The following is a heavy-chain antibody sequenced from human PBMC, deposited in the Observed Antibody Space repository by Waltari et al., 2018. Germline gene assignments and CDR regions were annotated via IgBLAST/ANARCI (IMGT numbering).Heavy chain of an antibody. CDR3: ARRGLIDGSGSPGLYDAFDI. CDR2: IYPGDSDT. V-gene: IGHV5-51*01. Sequence: AEVKKPGESLKISCKGSGYSFTSYWIGWVRQMPGKGLEWMGIIYPGDSDTRYSPSFQGQVTISADKSISTAYLQWSSLKASDTAMYYCARRGLIDGSGSPGLYDAFDIWGQGTMVTVSS. J-gene: IGHJ3*02. D-gene: IGHD3-10*01. CDR1: GYSFTSYW.